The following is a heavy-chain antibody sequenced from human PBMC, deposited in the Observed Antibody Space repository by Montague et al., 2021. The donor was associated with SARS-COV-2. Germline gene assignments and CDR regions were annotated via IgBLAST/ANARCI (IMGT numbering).Heavy chain of an antibody. J-gene: IGHJ4*02. CDR2: IFYSGST. Sequence: SETLSLTCTVSGVSISSSSYYWGWIRQPPGKGLEWIGSIFYSGSTDYNPSLNSRVSISVNTPNNQCSLKLTSVTAADTALYYCASMVRAQVYYCDYWGQGTLVTVSS. CDR1: GVSISSSSYY. CDR3: ASMVRAQVYYCDY. V-gene: IGHV4-39*01. D-gene: IGHD3-10*01.